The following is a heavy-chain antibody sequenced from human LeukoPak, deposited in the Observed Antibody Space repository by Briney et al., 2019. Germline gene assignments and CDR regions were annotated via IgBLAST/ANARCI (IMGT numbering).Heavy chain of an antibody. Sequence: RSETLSLTCTVSGGSISSYYWSWIRQPPGKGLEWIGYIYYSGSTNYNPSLKSRVTISVDTSKNQFSLKLSSVTAADTAVYYCAREVPYYYDSSAYDAFDIWGQGTMVTVSS. D-gene: IGHD3-22*01. CDR3: AREVPYYYDSSAYDAFDI. V-gene: IGHV4-59*01. CDR1: GGSISSYY. J-gene: IGHJ3*02. CDR2: IYYSGST.